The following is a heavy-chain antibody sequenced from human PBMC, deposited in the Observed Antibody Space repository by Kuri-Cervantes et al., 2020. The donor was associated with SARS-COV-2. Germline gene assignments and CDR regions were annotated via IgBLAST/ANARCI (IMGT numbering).Heavy chain of an antibody. Sequence: GESLKISCAASGFTFSNYAIRWVRQAPGKGLEWVALISYDGSDKNYADSVKGRFTISRDNSKNTLYLQMNALKTEDTAVFYCARDSRETWIQLWGPGSFDYWGQGTLVTVSS. D-gene: IGHD5-18*01. CDR2: ISYDGSDK. CDR1: GFTFSNYA. CDR3: ARDSRETWIQLWGPGSFDY. V-gene: IGHV3-30*01. J-gene: IGHJ4*02.